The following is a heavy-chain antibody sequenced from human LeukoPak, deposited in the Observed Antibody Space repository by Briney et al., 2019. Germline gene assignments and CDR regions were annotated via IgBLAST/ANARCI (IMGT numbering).Heavy chain of an antibody. CDR3: ATRYDILTGYYNDAFDI. V-gene: IGHV3-21*01. Sequence: GGSLRLSRAASGFTFSSYSMNWVRQAPGKGLEWVSSISSSSSYIYYADSVKGRFTISRDNAKNSLYLQMNSLRAEDTAVYYCATRYDILTGYYNDAFDIWGQGTMVTVAS. CDR2: ISSSSSYI. J-gene: IGHJ3*02. D-gene: IGHD3-9*01. CDR1: GFTFSSYS.